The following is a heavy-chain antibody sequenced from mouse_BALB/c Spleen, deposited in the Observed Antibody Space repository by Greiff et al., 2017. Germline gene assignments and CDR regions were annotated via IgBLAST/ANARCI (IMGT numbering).Heavy chain of an antibody. CDR1: GFTFSSYA. J-gene: IGHJ3*01. CDR3: ARAITTVVPPFAY. Sequence: EVQLVESGGGLVKPGGSLKLSCAASGFTFSSYAMSWVRQTPEKRLEWVASISSGGSTYYPDSVKGRFTISRDNARNILYLQMSSLRSEDTAMYYCARAITTVVPPFAYWGQGTLVTVSA. CDR2: ISSGGST. D-gene: IGHD1-1*01. V-gene: IGHV5-6-5*01.